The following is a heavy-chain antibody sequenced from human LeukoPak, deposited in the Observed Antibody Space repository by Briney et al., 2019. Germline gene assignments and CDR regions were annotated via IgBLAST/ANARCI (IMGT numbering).Heavy chain of an antibody. J-gene: IGHJ4*02. CDR2: ISSSSTI. Sequence: PGGSLRLSCAASGFTFSSYNMNWVRQAPGKGLEWVSYISSSSTIYYADSVKGRFTISRDNAKNSLYLQMNSLRDEDTGVYYCARRYGYSSDYWGQGTLVTVSS. CDR1: GFTFSSYN. V-gene: IGHV3-48*02. D-gene: IGHD5-18*01. CDR3: ARRYGYSSDY.